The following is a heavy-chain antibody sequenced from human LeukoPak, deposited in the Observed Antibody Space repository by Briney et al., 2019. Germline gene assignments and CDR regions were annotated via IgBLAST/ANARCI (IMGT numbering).Heavy chain of an antibody. J-gene: IGHJ3*02. Sequence: HPGGSLRLSCAASGFTFSSYSMNWVRQAPGKGLEWVSYISSSSSTIYYADSVKGRFSISRDNAKNSLYLQMNSLRAEDTAVYYCARDGIMITFGGDAFDIWGQGTMVTVSS. CDR1: GFTFSSYS. V-gene: IGHV3-48*04. D-gene: IGHD3-16*01. CDR2: ISSSSSTI. CDR3: ARDGIMITFGGDAFDI.